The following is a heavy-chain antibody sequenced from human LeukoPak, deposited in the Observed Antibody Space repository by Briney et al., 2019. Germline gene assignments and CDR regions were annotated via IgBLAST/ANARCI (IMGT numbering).Heavy chain of an antibody. CDR2: TRYDGSSK. D-gene: IGHD1-7*01. Sequence: GGSLRLSCAASGFSFSNYGMHWVRQAPGKGLEWVAYTRYDGSSKYYADSVKGRFTISRDNSKNTLYLQMNSLRVEDTAVYYCAKPLGGTPPTPFDYWGQGTLVTVSS. J-gene: IGHJ4*02. CDR1: GFSFSNYG. CDR3: AKPLGGTPPTPFDY. V-gene: IGHV3-30*02.